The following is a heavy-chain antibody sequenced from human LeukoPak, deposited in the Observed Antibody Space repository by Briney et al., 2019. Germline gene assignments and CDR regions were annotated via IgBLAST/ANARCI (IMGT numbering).Heavy chain of an antibody. D-gene: IGHD3-10*01. CDR1: GFTFSEYW. J-gene: IGHJ4*02. CDR2: IKEDGGQK. Sequence: SGGSLRPSCVVSGFTFSEYWMTWVRQAPGKGLEWVANIKEDGGQKHYVDSVKGRFTIFRDNAKNTLYLQMDSLRAEDTAVYYCARGGDKNVMGGQGTLVTVSS. V-gene: IGHV3-7*03. CDR3: ARGGDKNVM.